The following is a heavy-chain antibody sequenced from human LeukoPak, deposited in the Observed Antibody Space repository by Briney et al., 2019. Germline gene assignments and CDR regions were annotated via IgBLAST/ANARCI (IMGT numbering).Heavy chain of an antibody. D-gene: IGHD4-17*01. J-gene: IGHJ5*02. V-gene: IGHV3-23*01. Sequence: PGGSLRLSCAASGFTFSSYAMSWVRQAPGKGLEWVSAISGSGGSTYYADSVKGRFTISRGKFKNTLYLQMNSLRAEDTAVYYCAKDPQVTVTSWFDPWGQGTLVTVSS. CDR1: GFTFSSYA. CDR3: AKDPQVTVTSWFDP. CDR2: ISGSGGST.